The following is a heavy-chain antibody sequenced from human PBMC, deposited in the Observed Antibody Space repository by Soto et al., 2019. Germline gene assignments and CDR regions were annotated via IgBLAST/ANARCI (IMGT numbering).Heavy chain of an antibody. CDR2: IRSKAYGGTT. J-gene: IGHJ4*02. CDR3: TRVRGQVLMVRGGEVDY. V-gene: IGHV3-49*03. Sequence: GGSLRLSCTASGFTFGDYAMSWFRQAPGKGLEWVGFIRSKAYGGTTDYAASVKGRFTISRDDSKSIAYLQMNSLKTEDTAVYYCTRVRGQVLMVRGGEVDYWGQGTLVTVSS. CDR1: GFTFGDYA. D-gene: IGHD3-10*01.